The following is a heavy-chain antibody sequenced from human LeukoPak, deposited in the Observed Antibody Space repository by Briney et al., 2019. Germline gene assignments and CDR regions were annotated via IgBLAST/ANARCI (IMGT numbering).Heavy chain of an antibody. Sequence: PGGSLRLSCAASGFTVSSNYMSWVRQAPGKGLEWVSVIYSGGSTYYADSVKGRFTISRDNSKNTLYLQMNSLRAEDTAVYYCARVDDYYGMDVWGQGTTVTVSS. CDR2: IYSGGST. CDR1: GFTVSSNY. V-gene: IGHV3-66*01. CDR3: ARVDDYYGMDV. J-gene: IGHJ6*02.